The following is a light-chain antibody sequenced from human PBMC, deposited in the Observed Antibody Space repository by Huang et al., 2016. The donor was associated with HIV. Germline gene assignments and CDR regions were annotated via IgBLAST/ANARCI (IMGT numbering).Light chain of an antibody. V-gene: IGKV3-20*01. CDR2: GAS. CDR1: QSVSSSY. CDR3: QQYGNSPTWT. Sequence: EIVLTQSPGTLSLSPGERATVSCRASQSVSSSYLAWYQQKPGQAPRRLIYGASSRATGIPDRFSGSGSGTDFTLTISRLEPEDFAVYYCQQYGNSPTWTFGQGTKVEIK. J-gene: IGKJ1*01.